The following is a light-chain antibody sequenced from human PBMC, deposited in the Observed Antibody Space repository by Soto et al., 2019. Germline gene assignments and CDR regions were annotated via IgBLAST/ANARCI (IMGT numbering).Light chain of an antibody. V-gene: IGLV2-14*01. CDR2: DVG. CDR1: SSDVGDFNY. J-gene: IGLJ1*01. Sequence: QSALTQPASVSGSPGQSITISCTGTSSDVGDFNYVSWYQQHPGKAPKLMIYDVGNRPSGVSIRFSGSKSGSTASLTISGLQAEDEADYYCSSFSSSTTHVFGTGTKVTVL. CDR3: SSFSSSTTHV.